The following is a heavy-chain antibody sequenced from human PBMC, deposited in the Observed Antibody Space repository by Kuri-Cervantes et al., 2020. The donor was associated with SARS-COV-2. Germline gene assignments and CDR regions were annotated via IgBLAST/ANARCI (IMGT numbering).Heavy chain of an antibody. Sequence: LSLTCAASGFTFSSYSMNWVRQAPGKALEWVAVISYDGSNKYYADSVKGRFTISRDNSKNTLYLQMNSLRAEDTAVYYCAKGSATSVWGQGTRVTVSS. CDR1: GFTFSSYS. V-gene: IGHV3-30*18. CDR2: ISYDGSNK. CDR3: AKGSATSV. D-gene: IGHD1-26*01. J-gene: IGHJ4*02.